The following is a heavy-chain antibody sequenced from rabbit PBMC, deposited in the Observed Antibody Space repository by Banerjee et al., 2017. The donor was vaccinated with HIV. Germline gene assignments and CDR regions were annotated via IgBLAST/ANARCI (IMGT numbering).Heavy chain of an antibody. D-gene: IGHD1-1*01. CDR2: INTSSGNT. CDR1: GFSFSSSYW. Sequence: QSLEESGGDLVQPGASLTLTCTASGFSFSSSYWMCWVRQAPGKGLEWIACINTSSGNTVYASWAKGRFTISKTSSTTVTLQMTSLTAADTATYFCATYGSISGDFNLWGQGTLVTVS. V-gene: IGHV1S40*01. CDR3: ATYGSISGDFNL. J-gene: IGHJ4*01.